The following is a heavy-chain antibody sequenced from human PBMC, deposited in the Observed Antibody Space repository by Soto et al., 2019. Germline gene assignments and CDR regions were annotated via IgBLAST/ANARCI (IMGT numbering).Heavy chain of an antibody. V-gene: IGHV4-30-4*01. CDR1: GASVSSDDDY. J-gene: IGHJ4*02. CDR3: GRARSGDFVTV. Sequence: QVQLQESGPGLVRPSQTLSLTCAVFGASVSSDDDYWSWIRQPPGKGLEWIGSVSYSGETDYNPSHQSRIALFVDTAMNQFSLRVISVTDTDTAVYYCGRARSGDFVTVWGQGTLVTVSS. CDR2: VSYSGET. D-gene: IGHD4-17*01.